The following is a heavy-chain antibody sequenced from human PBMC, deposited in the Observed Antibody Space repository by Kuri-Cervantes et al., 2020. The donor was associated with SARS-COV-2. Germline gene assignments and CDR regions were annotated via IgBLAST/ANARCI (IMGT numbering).Heavy chain of an antibody. CDR3: ATGSYYVAYDY. D-gene: IGHD1-26*01. V-gene: IGHV4-59*01. CDR1: GGPFSGYY. J-gene: IGHJ4*02. CDR2: LYYSGST. Sequence: SETLSLTCAVYGGPFSGYYWSWIRQPPGKGLEWIGYLYYSGSTNYNPSLKSRVTISLDTSKNQFSLKLSSVTAADTAVYYCATGSYYVAYDYWGQGTLVTVSS.